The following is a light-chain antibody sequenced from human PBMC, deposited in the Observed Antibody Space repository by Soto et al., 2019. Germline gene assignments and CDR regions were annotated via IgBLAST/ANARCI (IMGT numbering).Light chain of an antibody. CDR3: SSYTSSSTWV. CDR2: DVS. Sequence: QSALTQPASVSGSPGQSITISCTGTNSDVGGYNYVSWYQQHPGKAPKLMIYDVSNRPSGVSNRFSGSKSGNTASLTISVLQAEDEADYYCSSYTSSSTWVFGTGTKVTVL. CDR1: NSDVGGYNY. V-gene: IGLV2-14*01. J-gene: IGLJ1*01.